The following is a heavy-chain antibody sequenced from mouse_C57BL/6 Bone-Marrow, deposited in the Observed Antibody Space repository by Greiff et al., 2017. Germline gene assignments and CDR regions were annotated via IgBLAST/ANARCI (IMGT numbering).Heavy chain of an antibody. V-gene: IGHV1-69*01. CDR3: ARGEYDWFVY. CDR2: IDPSDSYT. J-gene: IGHJ3*01. Sequence: VQLQQPGAELVMPGASVKLSCKASGYTFTSYWMHWVKQRPGQGLEWIGEIDPSDSYTNYNQKFKGKSTLTVDKSSSTAYMQLSSLTSEDSAVYYCARGEYDWFVYWGQRTLVTVSA. D-gene: IGHD2-14*01. CDR1: GYTFTSYW.